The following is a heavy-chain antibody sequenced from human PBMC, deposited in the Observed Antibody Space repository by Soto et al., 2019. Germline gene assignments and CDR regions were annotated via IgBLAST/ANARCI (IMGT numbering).Heavy chain of an antibody. CDR2: IYYSGST. V-gene: IGHV4-30-4*01. CDR1: GGSISSGDYY. D-gene: IGHD5-18*01. J-gene: IGHJ4*02. Sequence: QVQLQESGPGLVKPSQTLSLTCTVSGGSISSGDYYWSWIRQPPGKGLEWIGYIYYSGSTYYNPSLKSRVIISVDTSKNQFSLKLSSVTAADTPVYYCARGAEDTAMGFDYWGQGTLVTVSS. CDR3: ARGAEDTAMGFDY.